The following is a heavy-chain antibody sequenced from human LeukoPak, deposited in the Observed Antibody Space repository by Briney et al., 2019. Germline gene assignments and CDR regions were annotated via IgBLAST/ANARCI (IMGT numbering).Heavy chain of an antibody. CDR2: IYYSGST. CDR1: GGSISSSPYY. Sequence: PSETLSVTCTVSGGSISSSPYYWGWIRQPPGKGLEWIGNIYYSGSTYYNPSLKTRVTISVDTSKNQFSLKLTSVTTADTAAYYCARHASVDGNWPRPLDYWGQGSLVTVSS. V-gene: IGHV4-39*01. D-gene: IGHD6-19*01. CDR3: ARHASVDGNWPRPLDY. J-gene: IGHJ4*02.